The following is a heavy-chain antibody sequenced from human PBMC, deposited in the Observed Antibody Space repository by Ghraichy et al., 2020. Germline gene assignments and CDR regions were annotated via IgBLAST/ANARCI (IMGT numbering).Heavy chain of an antibody. D-gene: IGHD3-22*01. CDR2: IYYSGST. CDR3: ATRLSNHYDSSGYYSWWHFDL. CDR1: GGSISSGGYY. V-gene: IGHV4-31*03. Sequence: SLNISCTVSGGSISSGGYYWSWIRQHPGKGLEWIGYIYYSGSTNYNPSLKSRVTILADTSRNQFSLKLSSVTAADTAVYYCATRLSNHYDSSGYYSWWHFDLWGRGTLVTVSS. J-gene: IGHJ2*01.